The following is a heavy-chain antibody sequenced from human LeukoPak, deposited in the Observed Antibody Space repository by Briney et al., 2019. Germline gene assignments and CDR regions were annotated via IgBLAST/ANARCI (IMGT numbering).Heavy chain of an antibody. CDR3: ARLYYGSGSYYKGYYYYMDV. CDR2: ISGSGGTV. J-gene: IGHJ6*03. D-gene: IGHD3-10*01. Sequence: PGGSLRLSCAASGFTFSSYALSWVRQAPGKGLEWVSGISGSGGTVYYADSVKGRFTISRDNAKNSLYLQMNSLRAEDTAVYYCARLYYGSGSYYKGYYYYMDVWGKGTTVTVSS. CDR1: GFTFSSYA. V-gene: IGHV3-23*01.